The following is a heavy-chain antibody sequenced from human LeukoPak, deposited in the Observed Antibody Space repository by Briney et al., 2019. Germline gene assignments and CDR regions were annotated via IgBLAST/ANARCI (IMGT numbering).Heavy chain of an antibody. CDR2: IRYHGNEE. V-gene: IGHV3-30*02. J-gene: IGHJ4*02. D-gene: IGHD3-10*01. CDR3: AKDNDGSGSYYETGLDY. CDR1: GFTFRTYA. Sequence: PGGSLRLSCAASGFTFRTYAMHWVRHAPGKGLEWVAFIRYHGNEEFYADSVKGRFTISRDNSKNTLYLPMNSLTTEDTAVYFCAKDNDGSGSYYETGLDYWGQGTQVTVSS.